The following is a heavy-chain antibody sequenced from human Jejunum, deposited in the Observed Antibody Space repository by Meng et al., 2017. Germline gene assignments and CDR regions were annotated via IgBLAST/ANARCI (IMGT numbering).Heavy chain of an antibody. V-gene: IGHV3-30*04. D-gene: IGHD3-10*01. CDR1: GFAFSNYA. CDR3: ARGAGSGSYLIDY. CDR2: MSFDGSNI. J-gene: IGHJ4*02. Sequence: GGSLKISCAASGFAFSNYAMHWVRQAPGKGLEWVALMSFDGSNIQYGDSVKGRFPISRDNSKNTLFLQMNSLRAEDTAVYYCARGAGSGSYLIDYWGQGTLVTVSS.